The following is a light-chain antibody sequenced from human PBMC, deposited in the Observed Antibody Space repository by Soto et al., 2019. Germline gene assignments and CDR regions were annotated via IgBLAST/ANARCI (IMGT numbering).Light chain of an antibody. CDR3: QQYDNALI. J-gene: IGKJ4*01. CDR2: GAS. V-gene: IGKV3-15*01. Sequence: EIVMTQSPATRSVSPGERATLSCRASQSVTSNLAWYQQKPGQAPRRLIYGASTRATGIPARFSGSGSGKEFTLNITSLQSEDFALYYRQQYDNALIFEAGAKVDIX. CDR1: QSVTSN.